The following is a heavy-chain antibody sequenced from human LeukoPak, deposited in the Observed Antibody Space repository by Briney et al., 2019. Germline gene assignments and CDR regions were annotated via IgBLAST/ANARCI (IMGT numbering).Heavy chain of an antibody. V-gene: IGHV3-30*18. Sequence: GGSLRLSCAASGFTLSSYGMHWVRQAPGKGLEWVAVISYDGSNKYYADSVKGRFTISRDNSKNTLYLQMNSLRAEDTAVYYCAKDFRPDGDYAMQWGQGTLVTVSS. CDR3: AKDFRPDGDYAMQ. J-gene: IGHJ4*02. D-gene: IGHD4-17*01. CDR2: ISYDGSNK. CDR1: GFTLSSYG.